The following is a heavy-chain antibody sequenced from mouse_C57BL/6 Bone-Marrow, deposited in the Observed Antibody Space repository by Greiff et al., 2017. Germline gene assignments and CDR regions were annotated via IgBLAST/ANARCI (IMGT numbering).Heavy chain of an antibody. CDR2: LDPDTGGT. V-gene: IGHV1-15*01. D-gene: IGHD4-1*01. Sequence: QVQLQQSGAELVKPGASVTLSCKASGSTFTDYEMHWVKQTTVHGLEWIGTLDPDTGGTAYNQKFKGKAILTADTSSRTAYLQLRSLTSEDSAVFDCTWDRGGWWAYWGQGTLVTVSA. J-gene: IGHJ3*01. CDR3: TWDRGGWWAY. CDR1: GSTFTDYE.